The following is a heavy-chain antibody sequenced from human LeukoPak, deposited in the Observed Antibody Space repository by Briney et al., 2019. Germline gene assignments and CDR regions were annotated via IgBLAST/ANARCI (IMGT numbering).Heavy chain of an antibody. Sequence: GASVKVSCKASGYTFTSYYMHWVRQAPGQGLEWMGIINPSGGSTSYAQKFQGRVTMTRDMSTSTVYMELSSLRSEDTAVYYCARDPASVAGHSYYYYYMDVWGKGTTVTVSS. CDR3: ARDPASVAGHSYYYYYMDV. D-gene: IGHD6-19*01. CDR1: GYTFTSYY. J-gene: IGHJ6*03. CDR2: INPSGGST. V-gene: IGHV1-46*01.